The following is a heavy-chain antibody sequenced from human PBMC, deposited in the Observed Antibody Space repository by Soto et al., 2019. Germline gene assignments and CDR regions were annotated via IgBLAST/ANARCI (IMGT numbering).Heavy chain of an antibody. V-gene: IGHV3-23*01. Sequence: EVQLLESGGGLVQPGGSLRLSCAASGFTFSSYAMSWVRQAPGKGLEWVSAISGSGGSTYYADSVKGRFTISRDNCKNTLHLQVTSLRAEATAVYYCAGGGSTVTTRAFDIWGQGTMVTVSS. D-gene: IGHD4-17*01. CDR3: AGGGSTVTTRAFDI. J-gene: IGHJ3*02. CDR2: ISGSGGST. CDR1: GFTFSSYA.